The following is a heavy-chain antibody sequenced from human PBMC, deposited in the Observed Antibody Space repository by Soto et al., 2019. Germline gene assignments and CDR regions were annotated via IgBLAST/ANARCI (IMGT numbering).Heavy chain of an antibody. CDR2: IYHSGRT. CDR3: ARVPGL. V-gene: IGHV4-30-2*01. J-gene: IGHJ2*01. CDR1: GCSISSGGYS. Sequence: QLQLQESGSGLVKPSQTLSLTCAVSGCSISSGGYSWSWIRQPPGKGLEWIGYIYHSGRTYYNPSLKRRVTISVHRSKTQFSLKLSPVTAADTAVYYCARVPGLWGRGTLVTVSS.